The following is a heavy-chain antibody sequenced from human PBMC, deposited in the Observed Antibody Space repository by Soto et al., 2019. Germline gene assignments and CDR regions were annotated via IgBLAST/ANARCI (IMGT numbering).Heavy chain of an antibody. CDR2: IYHGGYT. D-gene: IGHD4-17*01. Sequence: QLQLQESGSGLVKPSQTLSLTCAVSGGSISSGGYSWSWIRQPPGKGLEWIGYIYHGGYTYYNPSLKSRVTLSVDRSKNQCSLKLSSVTAADTAVYYCARAHYGDYGYGMDVWGQGTTVTVSS. V-gene: IGHV4-30-2*01. J-gene: IGHJ6*02. CDR1: GGSISSGGYS. CDR3: ARAHYGDYGYGMDV.